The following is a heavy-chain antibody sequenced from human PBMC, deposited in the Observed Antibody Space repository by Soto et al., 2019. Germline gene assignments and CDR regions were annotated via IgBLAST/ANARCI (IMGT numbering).Heavy chain of an antibody. CDR1: GYTFTSYA. V-gene: IGHV1-3*01. J-gene: IGHJ1*01. Sequence: QVQLVQSGAEVKKPGASVKVSCKASGYTFTSYAMHWVRQAPGQRLEWMGWINAGNGNTKYSQKFQGRVTITRDTSASTAYMELSSLRSEDTAVYYCTLSGSYYTDFQHWGQGTLVTVSS. CDR2: INAGNGNT. CDR3: TLSGSYYTDFQH. D-gene: IGHD3-10*01.